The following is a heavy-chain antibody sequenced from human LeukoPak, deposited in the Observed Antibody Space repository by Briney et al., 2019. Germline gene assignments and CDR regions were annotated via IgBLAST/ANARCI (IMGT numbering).Heavy chain of an antibody. Sequence: GGSLRLSCVGSGFVFGRYAMNLVRQAPAKGLDWVSAISGSGVMTKYADSVKGRLPSSRENPKNTLYLQMNSLRPEDMAVYYCVFRGGFPFPNGAQGTLVTVSS. V-gene: IGHV3-23*01. J-gene: IGHJ4*02. CDR3: VFRGGFPFPN. CDR1: GFVFGRYA. D-gene: IGHD3-16*01. CDR2: ISGSGVMT.